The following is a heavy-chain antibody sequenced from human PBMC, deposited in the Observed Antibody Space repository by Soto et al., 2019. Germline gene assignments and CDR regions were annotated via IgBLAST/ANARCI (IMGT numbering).Heavy chain of an antibody. Sequence: SVKVSCKASGFTFTGYYIHWVRQAPGQGLEWMGWIRSNGGDPKYSQKFQDRVTMTRDTSMNTVYMELSRLRSDDTAVYYCARDERSYGEPPFDYWGQGTLVTVSS. CDR3: ARDERSYGEPPFDY. CDR1: GFTFTGYY. J-gene: IGHJ4*02. V-gene: IGHV1-2*02. CDR2: IRSNGGDP. D-gene: IGHD3-16*01.